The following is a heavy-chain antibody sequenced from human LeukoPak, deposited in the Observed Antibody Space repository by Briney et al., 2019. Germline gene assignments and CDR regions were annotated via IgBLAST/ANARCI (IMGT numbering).Heavy chain of an antibody. CDR2: ISASGTRT. CDR1: GFSFNSYA. CDR3: AKDLRNRVATLDY. V-gene: IGHV3-23*01. J-gene: IGHJ4*02. D-gene: IGHD5-12*01. Sequence: GGSLRLSCAASGFSFNSYAMIWLRQAPGKGLEWVSNISASGTRTYYPDSVKGRFTMSRDNSKNTVYLHINSLRAEDTAVYYCAKDLRNRVATLDYWGQGTLVTVSS.